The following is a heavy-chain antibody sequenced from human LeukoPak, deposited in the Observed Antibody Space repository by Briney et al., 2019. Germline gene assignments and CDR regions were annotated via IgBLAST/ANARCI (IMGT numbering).Heavy chain of an antibody. Sequence: SLRLSCAASGFTFDDYATHWVRQAPGKGLEWVSGISWNSGSIGYADSVKGRFTISRDNAKNSLYLQMNSLRAEDTALYYCAKGRDGYTEDAFDIWGQGTMVTVSS. V-gene: IGHV3-9*01. CDR1: GFTFDDYA. J-gene: IGHJ3*02. CDR3: AKGRDGYTEDAFDI. D-gene: IGHD5-12*01. CDR2: ISWNSGSI.